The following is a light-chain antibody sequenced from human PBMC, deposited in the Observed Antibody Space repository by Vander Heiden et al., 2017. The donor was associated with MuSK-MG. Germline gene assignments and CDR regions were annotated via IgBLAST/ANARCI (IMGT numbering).Light chain of an antibody. Sequence: EIVLTQSPATLSLSPGERATLSCRASQSVSSYLAWYQQKPGQAPRLLIYDASNRATGIKARFSGSGDGTDVTLTISSREPEDFEVYYCQQRSNGHPFITFGGGTKVEIK. CDR2: DAS. CDR1: QSVSSY. CDR3: QQRSNGHPFIT. J-gene: IGKJ4*01. V-gene: IGKV3-11*01.